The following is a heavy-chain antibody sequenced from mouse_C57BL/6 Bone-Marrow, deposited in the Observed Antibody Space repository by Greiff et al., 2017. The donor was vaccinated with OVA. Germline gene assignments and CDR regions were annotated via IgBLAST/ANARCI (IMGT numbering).Heavy chain of an antibody. J-gene: IGHJ3*01. Sequence: EVKLVESRGDLVKPGGSLKLSCAASGFTFSSYGMSWVRQTPDKRLEWVATISSGGSYTYYPDSVKGRFTISRDNAKNTLYLQMSSLKSEDTAMYYCARRGYYGSPFAYWGQGTLVTVSA. V-gene: IGHV5-6*02. CDR1: GFTFSSYG. CDR3: ARRGYYGSPFAY. CDR2: ISSGGSYT. D-gene: IGHD1-1*01.